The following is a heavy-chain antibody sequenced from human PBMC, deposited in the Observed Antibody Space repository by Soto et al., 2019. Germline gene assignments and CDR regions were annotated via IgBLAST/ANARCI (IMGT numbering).Heavy chain of an antibody. V-gene: IGHV1-46*03. D-gene: IGHD6-25*01. Sequence: QVQLVQSGAEVKKPGASVRVSCKASGYTFTSYYIHWVRQAPGQGLEWLAIVNPTAGSPNSAQKLQGRFTVTFDTSTSTVFMELNSLRYEDTAVYYCARPLAAGDSWGQGTLVTVSS. J-gene: IGHJ4*02. CDR3: ARPLAAGDS. CDR1: GYTFTSYY. CDR2: VNPTAGSP.